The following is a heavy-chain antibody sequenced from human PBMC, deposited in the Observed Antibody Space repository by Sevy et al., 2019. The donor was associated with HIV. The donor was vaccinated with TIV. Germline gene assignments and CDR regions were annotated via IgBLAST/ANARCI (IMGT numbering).Heavy chain of an antibody. Sequence: SETLSLTCAVSGYSISSGFYWGWIRQPPGKGLEWIVLMYHSGSTYYNSSLQSRVTISVDTSKNQFSLELTSVTAADTAVYYCARLGIAVAGYFHYWGQGTLVTVSS. J-gene: IGHJ4*02. CDR1: GYSISSGFY. V-gene: IGHV4-38-2*01. CDR2: MYHSGST. CDR3: ARLGIAVAGYFHY. D-gene: IGHD6-19*01.